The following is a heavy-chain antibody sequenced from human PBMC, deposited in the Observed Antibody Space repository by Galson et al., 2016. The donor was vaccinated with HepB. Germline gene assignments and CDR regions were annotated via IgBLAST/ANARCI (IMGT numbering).Heavy chain of an antibody. J-gene: IGHJ4*02. V-gene: IGHV4-38-2*02. CDR1: GYSISSGYY. D-gene: IGHD6-13*01. CDR2: IYHSGTT. CDR3: ARDMEAAAGSLDVDY. Sequence: ETLSLTCTVSGYSISSGYYWVWIRQPPGKDLEWIGSIYHSGTTYYNPSLKSRVTLSLDTSKNQFSLNLRSVTAADTAVYYCARDMEAAAGSLDVDYWGQGTLVTVSS.